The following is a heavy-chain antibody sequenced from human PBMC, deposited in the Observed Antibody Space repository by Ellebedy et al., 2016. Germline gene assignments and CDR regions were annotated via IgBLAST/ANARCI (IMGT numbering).Heavy chain of an antibody. J-gene: IGHJ4*02. CDR2: IYYSGST. D-gene: IGHD3-10*01. Sequence: GSLRLSXTVSGGSISSYYWSWIRQPPGKGLEWIGYIYYSGSTNYNPSLQNRVTMSLDTSKNQCSLKLTSVTAADAAVYYCATGDRGVTYFDYWGRGTLVTVSS. CDR3: ATGDRGVTYFDY. V-gene: IGHV4-59*12. CDR1: GGSISSYY.